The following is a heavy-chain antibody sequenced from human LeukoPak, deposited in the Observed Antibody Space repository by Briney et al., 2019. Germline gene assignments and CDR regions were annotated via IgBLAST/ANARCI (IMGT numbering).Heavy chain of an antibody. D-gene: IGHD5-18*01. CDR1: GASTASHY. CDR3: ATTKRGSTYGYFDF. J-gene: IGHJ4*02. V-gene: IGHV4-59*11. Sequence: SETLSLTCTVSGASTASHYWTWLRQPPGKELEWIAYMFDTVSTKSNPSLKSRLTLSVDTSKKQLSLRLSSVTAADTAVYYCATTKRGSTYGYFDFWGQGIKVTVSS. CDR2: MFDTVST.